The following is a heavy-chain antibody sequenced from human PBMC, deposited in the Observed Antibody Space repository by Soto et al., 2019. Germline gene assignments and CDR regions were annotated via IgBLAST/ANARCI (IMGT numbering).Heavy chain of an antibody. Sequence: GGSLRLSCAASGFTFSSYGMHWVRQAPGKGLEWVAAISYDGGKKYYVDSVKARFTISRDNSKNTVYLQVNSLSAEDTAVYTCARGRGSNYYGLEVWGRGTTVTVSS. V-gene: IGHV3-30*03. CDR2: ISYDGGKK. D-gene: IGHD3-10*01. CDR1: GFTFSSYG. CDR3: ARGRGSNYYGLEV. J-gene: IGHJ6*02.